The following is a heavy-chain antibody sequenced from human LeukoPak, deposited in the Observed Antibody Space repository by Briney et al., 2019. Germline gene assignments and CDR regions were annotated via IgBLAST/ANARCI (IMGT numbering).Heavy chain of an antibody. CDR2: IYTSGST. CDR1: GGSISSYY. J-gene: IGHJ5*02. Sequence: SETLSLTCTVSGGSISSYYWSWIRQPAGKGLEWVGRIYTSGSTKYNASLKSRLTMSLHTSKNQFSLKLSSVTAADTAVYYCAREYYDFWSRYLFHPWGQGTLVTVSS. D-gene: IGHD3-3*01. CDR3: AREYYDFWSRYLFHP. V-gene: IGHV4-4*07.